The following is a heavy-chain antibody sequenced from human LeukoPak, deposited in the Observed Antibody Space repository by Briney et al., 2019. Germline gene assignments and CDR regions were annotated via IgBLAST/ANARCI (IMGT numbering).Heavy chain of an antibody. Sequence: ASVKVSCKASGYTFTSYDINCVRQATGQGLEWMGWMNPNSGNTGYAQKFQGRVTMTRNTSISTAYMELSSLRSEDTAVYYCARGFYSSGGFDPWGQGTLVTVSS. V-gene: IGHV1-8*01. D-gene: IGHD3-22*01. J-gene: IGHJ5*02. CDR2: MNPNSGNT. CDR3: ARGFYSSGGFDP. CDR1: GYTFTSYD.